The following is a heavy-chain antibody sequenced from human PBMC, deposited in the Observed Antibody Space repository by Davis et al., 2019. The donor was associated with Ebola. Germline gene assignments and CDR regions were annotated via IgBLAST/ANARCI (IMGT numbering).Heavy chain of an antibody. V-gene: IGHV3-23*01. CDR1: GFTFSSYA. J-gene: IGHJ6*04. D-gene: IGHD3-10*01. CDR3: AKPLVLWFGELLFNADYYYGMDV. Sequence: GESLKISCAASGFTFSSYAMSWVRQAPGKGLEWVSAISGSGGSTYYADSVKGRFTISRDNSKNALYLQMNSLRAEDTAVYYYAKPLVLWFGELLFNADYYYGMDVWGKGTTVTVSS. CDR2: ISGSGGST.